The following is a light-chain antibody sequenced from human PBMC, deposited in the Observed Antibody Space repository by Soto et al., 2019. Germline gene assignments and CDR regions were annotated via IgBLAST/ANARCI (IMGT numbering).Light chain of an antibody. V-gene: IGKV3-15*01. Sequence: EIGMTQSPATLSVSPGERATLSCRASQRVSSNLAWYQQKPGQAPRLLIYGASTRATGIPARFSGSGSGTEVTLTIRSLQSEDCAVYYCQQYNNWPPWTFGQGTKVEIK. CDR1: QRVSSN. J-gene: IGKJ1*01. CDR2: GAS. CDR3: QQYNNWPPWT.